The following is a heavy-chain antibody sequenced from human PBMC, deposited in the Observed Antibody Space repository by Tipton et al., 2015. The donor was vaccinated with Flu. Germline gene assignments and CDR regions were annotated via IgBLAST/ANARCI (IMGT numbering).Heavy chain of an antibody. CDR1: GYSFTSYW. D-gene: IGHD3-22*01. Sequence: QLVQSGAEVKKPGESLKISCKGSGYSFTSYWIGWVRQMPGKGLEWMGIIYPGDSATRYSPSFQGQVTISADKSISTVYLQWSSLKASDTAMYYCARRFHGISGYQWWFDPWGQGTLVTVSS. CDR2: IYPGDSAT. J-gene: IGHJ5*02. CDR3: ARRFHGISGYQWWFDP. V-gene: IGHV5-51*03.